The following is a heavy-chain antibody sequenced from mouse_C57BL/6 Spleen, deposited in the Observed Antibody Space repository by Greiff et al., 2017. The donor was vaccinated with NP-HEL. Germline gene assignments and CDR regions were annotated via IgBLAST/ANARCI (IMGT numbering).Heavy chain of an antibody. CDR1: GYTFTSYW. CDR2: INPISGYT. V-gene: IGHV1-7*01. Sequence: VQLQESGAELAKPGASVKLSCKASGYTFTSYWMHWVKQRPGQGLEWIGYINPISGYTKYNQKFKDKATLTAYKSSSTAYMQLSRLTYEDSAVYYCAGLLRYAMGDWGQGTSVTVSS. CDR3: AGLLRYAMGD. J-gene: IGHJ4*01. D-gene: IGHD1-1*01.